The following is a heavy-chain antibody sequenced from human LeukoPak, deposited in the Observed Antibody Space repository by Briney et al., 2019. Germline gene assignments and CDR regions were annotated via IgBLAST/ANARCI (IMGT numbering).Heavy chain of an antibody. Sequence: SSETLSLTCTVSGGSISSNCWRWLRQRPGKGLEWIGFIYYSASTNYNPSLESRVTISVDTSKNQFSRNLSSVTAADTAVYYWARFAIPSHGPWGQGTLVTVSS. CDR2: IYYSAST. CDR1: GGSISSNC. CDR3: ARFAIPSHGP. V-gene: IGHV4-59*01. J-gene: IGHJ5*02.